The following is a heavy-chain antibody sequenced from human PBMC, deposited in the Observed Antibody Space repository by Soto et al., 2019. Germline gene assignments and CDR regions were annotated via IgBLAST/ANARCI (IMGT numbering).Heavy chain of an antibody. CDR1: GGSISSGGDY. CDR3: ARDRYGDYFDY. CDR2: IYYSGST. V-gene: IGHV4-31*03. J-gene: IGHJ4*02. Sequence: TMSLTSTVSGGSISSGGDYWSWKKQHPGKGLEWIGYIYYSGSTYYNPSLKSRVSISVDTSKNQISLKLSSVAAADTAVYYCARDRYGDYFDYWGQPTLLTVSS. D-gene: IGHD4-17*01.